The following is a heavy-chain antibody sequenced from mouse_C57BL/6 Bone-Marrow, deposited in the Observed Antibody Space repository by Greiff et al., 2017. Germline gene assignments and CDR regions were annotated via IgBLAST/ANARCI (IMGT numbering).Heavy chain of an antibody. J-gene: IGHJ3*01. CDR2: IDPSASST. V-gene: IGHV1-50*01. D-gene: IGHD2-5*01. CDR3: AIVAYSNYKAD. CDR1: GYTFTSYW. Sequence: QVQLQQPGAELVKPGASVKLSCKASGYTFTSYWMQWVKQRPGQGLEWIGEIDPSASSTNSTQKFKGKATLTVDPSSSTAYMELSSLTSEDSAVYDCAIVAYSNYKADWGKGTLVTVSA.